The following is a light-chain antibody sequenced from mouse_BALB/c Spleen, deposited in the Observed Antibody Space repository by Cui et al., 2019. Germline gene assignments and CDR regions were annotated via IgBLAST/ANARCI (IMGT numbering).Light chain of an antibody. Sequence: DIQMTQSPGSLSVAVGETVTITCRASENIYSNLAWYQQKQGKSPQLLVYAATNLADGVPSRFSGSGSGTQYSLKINSLQSEDFGSYYCQHFWGTPFTFGSGTKLEIK. J-gene: IGKJ4*01. V-gene: IGKV12-46*01. CDR1: ENIYSN. CDR3: QHFWGTPFT. CDR2: AAT.